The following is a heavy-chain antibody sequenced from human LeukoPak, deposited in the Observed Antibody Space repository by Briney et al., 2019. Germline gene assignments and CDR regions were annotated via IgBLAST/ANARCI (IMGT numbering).Heavy chain of an antibody. CDR3: AKDISVGIVAEPVAMLSPLDV. J-gene: IGHJ3*01. Sequence: PGGSLRLSCAASGFTFDDYDMHWVRQAPGKGLEWVSGITWNSHSIAYADSVKGRFTISRDNAKNSLYLQMNSLRAEDTALYYCAKDISVGIVAEPVAMLSPLDVWGQGTMVTVSS. CDR2: ITWNSHSI. V-gene: IGHV3-9*01. CDR1: GFTFDDYD. D-gene: IGHD2-2*01.